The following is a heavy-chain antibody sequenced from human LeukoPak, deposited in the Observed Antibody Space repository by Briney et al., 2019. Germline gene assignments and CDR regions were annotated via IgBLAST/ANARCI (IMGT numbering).Heavy chain of an antibody. CDR3: ARDCLAAAGSIDY. CDR2: ISYDGSNK. D-gene: IGHD6-13*01. Sequence: PGGSLRLSCAASGFTFNDYALHWVRQAPGKGLEWVAVISYDGSNKYYADSVKGRFTISRDNSKNTLYLQMNSLRAEDTAVYYCARDCLAAAGSIDYWGQGTLVTVSS. CDR1: GFTFNDYA. J-gene: IGHJ4*02. V-gene: IGHV3-30*04.